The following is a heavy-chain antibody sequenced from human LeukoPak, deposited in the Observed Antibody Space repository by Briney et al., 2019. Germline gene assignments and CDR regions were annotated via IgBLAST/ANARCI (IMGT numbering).Heavy chain of an antibody. CDR3: SGRSGFSSIY. CDR1: GFSFNTHW. D-gene: IGHD2-2*01. V-gene: IGHV3-7*01. Sequence: PGGSLRLSCEASGFSFNTHWMNWVRQTPGKGLEWMANISPDGSEEFYVDSLKGRLTISRDNAKNLVYLQMNNLRAEDTAVYYCSGRSGFSSIYWGQGILVTVSS. J-gene: IGHJ4*02. CDR2: ISPDGSEE.